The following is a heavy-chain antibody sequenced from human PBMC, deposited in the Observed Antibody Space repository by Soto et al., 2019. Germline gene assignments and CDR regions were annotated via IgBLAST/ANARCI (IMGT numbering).Heavy chain of an antibody. CDR1: GFTFSNYA. V-gene: IGHV3-30*04. CDR3: ARATGSGSFLIDY. Sequence: QVQLVESGGGVVQPGRSLRLSCAASGFTFSNYAMHWVRQAPGKGLEWMAITSDDESRRYYADSVRGRCTIPRDNSKNTLDLEMNSLRDEDTAQCYSARATGSGSFLIDYWGQGVLVTVSS. D-gene: IGHD1-26*01. J-gene: IGHJ4*02. CDR2: TSDDESRR.